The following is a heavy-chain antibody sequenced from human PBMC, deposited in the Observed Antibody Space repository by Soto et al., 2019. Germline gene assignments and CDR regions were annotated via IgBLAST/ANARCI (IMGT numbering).Heavy chain of an antibody. CDR2: IIPIFGTA. Sequence: QVQLVQSGAEVKKPGSSVKVSCKASGGTFSSYAISWVRQAPGQGLEWMGGIIPIFGTANYAQKFQGRVTITADESTSTAYMELSSQRSEDTAVYYCARSTYYDILTGYYTFYYYYYGMDVWGQGTTVTVSS. CDR1: GGTFSSYA. V-gene: IGHV1-69*12. J-gene: IGHJ6*02. D-gene: IGHD3-9*01. CDR3: ARSTYYDILTGYYTFYYYYYGMDV.